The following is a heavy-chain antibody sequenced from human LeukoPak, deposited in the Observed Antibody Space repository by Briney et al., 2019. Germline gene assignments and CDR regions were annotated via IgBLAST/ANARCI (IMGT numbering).Heavy chain of an antibody. D-gene: IGHD5-18*01. CDR1: GYTFTGYY. J-gene: IGHJ5*02. Sequence: GASVKVSCKASGYTFTGYYMHWVRQAPGQGLEWMGWINPNSGGTNYAQKFQGRVTMTRDTSISTAYMELSRLRSDDTAVYYCARDGYSYGSENWFDPWGQGTLVTVSP. CDR3: ARDGYSYGSENWFDP. V-gene: IGHV1-2*02. CDR2: INPNSGGT.